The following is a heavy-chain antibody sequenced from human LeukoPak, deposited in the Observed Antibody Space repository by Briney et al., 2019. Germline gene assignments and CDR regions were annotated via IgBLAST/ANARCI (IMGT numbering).Heavy chain of an antibody. CDR1: GYTLTELS. D-gene: IGHD2-21*02. J-gene: IGHJ5*02. Sequence: ASVKVSCKVSGYTLTELSMHWVRQAPGKGLEWMGGFDPEDGETIYAQKFQGRVTMTEDTSTDTAYMELSSLRSEDTAVYYCATCGGDPTFCRNWFDPWGQGTLVTVSS. CDR2: FDPEDGET. V-gene: IGHV1-24*01. CDR3: ATCGGDPTFCRNWFDP.